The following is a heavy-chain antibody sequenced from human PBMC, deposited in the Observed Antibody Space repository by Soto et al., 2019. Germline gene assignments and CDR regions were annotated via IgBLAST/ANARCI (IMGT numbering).Heavy chain of an antibody. D-gene: IGHD6-13*01. V-gene: IGHV4-31*03. CDR3: ARMSATGTRWFDP. Sequence: LSLTCTVSGGSFSSGAYHWSWIRQYPGKGLEWIGSISYRGNTYYNPSLKSRLSMSVDTSKNQFSLNLTSVTAADTAVYFCARMSATGTRWFDPWGQGTQVTVSS. CDR2: ISYRGNT. CDR1: GGSFSSGAYH. J-gene: IGHJ5*02.